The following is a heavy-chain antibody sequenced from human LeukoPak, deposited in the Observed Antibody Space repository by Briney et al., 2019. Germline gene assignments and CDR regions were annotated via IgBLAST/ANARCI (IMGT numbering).Heavy chain of an antibody. V-gene: IGHV3-7*01. J-gene: IGHJ4*02. CDR3: VRESRPGGAMGLYHNLDY. D-gene: IGHD1-1*01. Sequence: GGSLRLSCAGSGFTFSDFWMTWVRQTPGKGLEWVANIKEDGTEKNLVDSVKGRFTISRDNTKNLLFLEMNNLRGDDTATYYCVRESRPGGAMGLYHNLDYWGQGTLVAVSS. CDR1: GFTFSDFW. CDR2: IKEDGTEK.